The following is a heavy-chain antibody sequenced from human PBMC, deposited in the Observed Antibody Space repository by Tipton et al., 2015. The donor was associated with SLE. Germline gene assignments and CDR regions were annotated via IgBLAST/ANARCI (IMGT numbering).Heavy chain of an antibody. CDR3: AKTTVYRNDWPYFGH. J-gene: IGHJ4*02. CDR2: VYYSGSN. D-gene: IGHD3-9*01. Sequence: GLVKPSETLSLICTVSGDSISANSYHWGWVRQPPGKGLEWIGNVYYSGSNYYSASLRSRVTTTLDRSKNHFSLTLNSVTAADTAVYYCAKTTVYRNDWPYFGHRSQGPLITVSS. V-gene: IGHV4-39*07. CDR1: GDSISANSYH.